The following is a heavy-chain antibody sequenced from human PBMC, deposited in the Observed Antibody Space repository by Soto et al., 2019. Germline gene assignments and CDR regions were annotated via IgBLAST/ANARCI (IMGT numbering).Heavy chain of an antibody. CDR1: GYTFTNYD. J-gene: IGHJ6*02. CDR3: ARDLACGGDCYKYYYYGMDV. CDR2: INPNSGGT. D-gene: IGHD2-21*02. Sequence: ASVKVSCKASGYTFTNYDITWVRQAAGQGLEWMGWINPNSGGTNYAQKFQGRVTMTRDTSISTAYMELSRLRSDDTAVYYCARDLACGGDCYKYYYYGMDVWGQGTTVTVSS. V-gene: IGHV1-2*02.